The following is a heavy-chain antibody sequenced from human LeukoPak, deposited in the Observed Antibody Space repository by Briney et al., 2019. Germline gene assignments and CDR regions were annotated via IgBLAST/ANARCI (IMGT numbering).Heavy chain of an antibody. CDR2: ISSNGGST. Sequence: GGSLRLSCSASGFTFSSYAMHWVRQAPGKGLEYVSAISSNGGSTYYADSVKGRFTISRDNSKNTLYLQMNSLRPEDTAAYYCARGFGKVAANVFGGYTMDVWGQGTTVTVSS. CDR3: ARGFGKVAANVFGGYTMDV. J-gene: IGHJ6*02. CDR1: GFTFSSYA. D-gene: IGHD6-6*01. V-gene: IGHV3-64*04.